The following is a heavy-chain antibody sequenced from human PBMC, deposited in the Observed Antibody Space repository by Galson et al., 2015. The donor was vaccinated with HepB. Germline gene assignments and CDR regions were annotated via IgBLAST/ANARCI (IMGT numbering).Heavy chain of an antibody. CDR2: VIPMFGTA. Sequence: SVKVSCKASGGTFSSYTISWVRQAPGQGLEWMGGVIPMFGTANYAQKFQGRITITADESTSTAYMELSSLRSEDTAVYYCAKNYYDTSGHPFDHWGQGTLVTVSS. J-gene: IGHJ4*02. V-gene: IGHV1-69*13. CDR3: AKNYYDTSGHPFDH. CDR1: GGTFSSYT. D-gene: IGHD3-22*01.